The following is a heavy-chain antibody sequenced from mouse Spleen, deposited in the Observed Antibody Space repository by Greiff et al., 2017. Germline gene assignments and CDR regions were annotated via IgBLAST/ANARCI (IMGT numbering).Heavy chain of an antibody. CDR3: ARKRGSSGPFDY. Sequence: QVQLQQPGAELVKPGASVKMSCKASGYTFTSYWITWVKQRPGQGLEWIGDIYPGSGSTNYNEKFKSKATLTVDTSSSTAYMQLSSLTSEDSAVYYCARKRGSSGPFDYWGQGTTLTVSS. CDR1: GYTFTSYW. V-gene: IGHV1-55*01. J-gene: IGHJ2*01. CDR2: IYPGSGST. D-gene: IGHD3-2*02.